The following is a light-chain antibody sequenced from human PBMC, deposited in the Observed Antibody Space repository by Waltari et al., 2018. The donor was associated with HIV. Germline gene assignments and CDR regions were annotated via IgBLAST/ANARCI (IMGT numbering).Light chain of an antibody. CDR2: EVS. CDR1: SSDIGAYDS. Sequence: QSALTQPPSASGSLGQSVTISCTGSSSDIGAYDSVSWFQQHPRSAPKLLLYEVSRRPSTASERFSGSRSGSTAFLTVAGLQPDDEATYFCSSYGDSLRVLFGGGTNVTVL. CDR3: SSYGDSLRVL. V-gene: IGLV2-8*01. J-gene: IGLJ3*02.